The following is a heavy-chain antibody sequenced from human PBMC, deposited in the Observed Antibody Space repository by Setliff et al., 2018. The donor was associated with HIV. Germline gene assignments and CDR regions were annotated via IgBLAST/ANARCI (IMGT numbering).Heavy chain of an antibody. Sequence: ASVKVSCKASGYSFADYTIQWVRQAPGQSLEWMGWIIDGNDNTRYSQKFQGRVTLARDTSASTAYMELSSLRSDDTAVYYCAGLSGWYEGDFDAWGQGTLVTVSS. V-gene: IGHV1-3*01. D-gene: IGHD6-19*01. CDR2: IIDGNDNT. CDR3: AGLSGWYEGDFDA. CDR1: GYSFADYT. J-gene: IGHJ4*02.